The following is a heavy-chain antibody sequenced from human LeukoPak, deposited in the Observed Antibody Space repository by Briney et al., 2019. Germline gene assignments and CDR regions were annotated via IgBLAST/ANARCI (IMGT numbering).Heavy chain of an antibody. Sequence: GGFLRLSCTASGFSFSKYGMHWVRQAPGKGLEWVAVISYDGSNKYYADSVKGRFTISRDNSKNTLYLQMNSLRAEDTAVYYCARGGRATTAVYFDYWGQGTLVTVSS. CDR1: GFSFSKYG. V-gene: IGHV3-30*19. CDR3: ARGGRATTAVYFDY. CDR2: ISYDGSNK. J-gene: IGHJ4*02. D-gene: IGHD4-11*01.